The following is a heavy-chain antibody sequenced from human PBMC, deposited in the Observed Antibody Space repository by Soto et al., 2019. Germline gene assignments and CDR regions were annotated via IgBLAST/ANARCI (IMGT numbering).Heavy chain of an antibody. CDR1: GYTFTSYA. V-gene: IGHV1-3*01. Sequence: ASVKVSCKASGYTFTSYAMHWVRQAPGQRLEWMGWINAGNGNTKYSQKFQGRVTITRDTSASTAYMELSSLRPEDTAVYYCARRNGLASDFDPWGQGTLVTVSS. D-gene: IGHD6-13*01. J-gene: IGHJ5*02. CDR2: INAGNGNT. CDR3: ARRNGLASDFDP.